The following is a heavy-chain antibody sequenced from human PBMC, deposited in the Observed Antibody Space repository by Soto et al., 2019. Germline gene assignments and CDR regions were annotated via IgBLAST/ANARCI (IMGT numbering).Heavy chain of an antibody. J-gene: IGHJ4*02. D-gene: IGHD5-18*01. CDR1: GFTFSSYA. CDR2: ISYDGSNK. CDR3: ARGAYSYGYGFAY. Sequence: QVQLVESGGGVVQPGRSLRLSCAASGFTFSSYAMHWVRQAPGKGLEWVAVISYDGSNKYYADSVKGRFTISRDNSKNTLYLQMNSLRAEDTAVYYCARGAYSYGYGFAYWGQGTLVTVSS. V-gene: IGHV3-30*14.